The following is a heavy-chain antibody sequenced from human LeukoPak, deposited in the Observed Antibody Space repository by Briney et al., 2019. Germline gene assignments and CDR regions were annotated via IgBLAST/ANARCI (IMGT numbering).Heavy chain of an antibody. V-gene: IGHV3-30*02. J-gene: IGHJ4*02. CDR2: IRYDGSNK. CDR3: ASYEYCSSTSCLDY. CDR1: GFTFSSYG. Sequence: GGSLRLSCAASGFTFSSYGMHWVRQAPGKGLEWVAFIRYDGSNKYYADSVKGRFTISRDNSKNTLYLQMNSLRAEDTAVYYCASYEYCSSTSCLDYWGQGTLVTVSS. D-gene: IGHD2-2*01.